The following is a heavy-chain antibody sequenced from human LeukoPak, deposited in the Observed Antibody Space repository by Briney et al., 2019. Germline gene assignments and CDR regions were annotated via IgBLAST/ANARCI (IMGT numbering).Heavy chain of an antibody. CDR1: GYTFTGYY. V-gene: IGHV1-2*02. Sequence: ASVKVSCKASGYTFTGYYMHWVRQAPGQGLEWMGWIDPNSGGTNYAQKFQGRVTMTRDTSISTAYMELSRLRSDDTAVYCCAREGIVVVPAGFDPWGQRTLVTVSS. CDR2: IDPNSGGT. D-gene: IGHD2-2*01. J-gene: IGHJ5*02. CDR3: AREGIVVVPAGFDP.